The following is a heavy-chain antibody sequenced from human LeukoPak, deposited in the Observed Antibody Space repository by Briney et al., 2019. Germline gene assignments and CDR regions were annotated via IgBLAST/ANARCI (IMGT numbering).Heavy chain of an antibody. CDR3: VRVAVGEYHYDH. V-gene: IGHV3-7*01. D-gene: IGHD6-19*01. Sequence: GSLRLSCAASGFTFSSYWMSWVRQAPGKGLEWVANINQDGSEKYYVDSVKGRFTISRDNAKNSLYLQMNSLRAEDTAVYYCVRVAVGEYHYDHWGQGTLVTVSS. CDR2: INQDGSEK. CDR1: GFTFSSYW. J-gene: IGHJ4*02.